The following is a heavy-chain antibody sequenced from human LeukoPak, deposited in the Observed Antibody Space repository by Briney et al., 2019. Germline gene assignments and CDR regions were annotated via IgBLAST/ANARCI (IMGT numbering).Heavy chain of an antibody. V-gene: IGHV4-59*08. CDR2: IYYNGGT. J-gene: IGHJ6*03. D-gene: IGHD6-13*01. Sequence: PSETLSLTCTVSGGTISSYYWSWIRQPPGRGLEWIDYIYYNGGTHYNPSLKRRVTLYLETHKNQFSLKLSSVTAADTAEYYWAIHARERIAAAGDYYYYHMDVWGRGTTVTVSS. CDR3: AIHARERIAAAGDYYYYHMDV. CDR1: GGTISSYY.